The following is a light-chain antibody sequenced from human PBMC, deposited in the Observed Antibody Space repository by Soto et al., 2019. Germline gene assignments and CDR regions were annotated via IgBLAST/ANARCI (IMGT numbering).Light chain of an antibody. CDR3: QQYNSYSWT. V-gene: IGKV1-5*01. CDR1: QSISSW. J-gene: IGKJ1*01. Sequence: DIQMTQSPSTLSASVVDRVTITCLASQSISSWLAWYQQKPGKAPKLLIYDASSLESGVPSRFSGSGLGTEFTLTIGSLQPDDFATYYCQQYNSYSWTFGQGTKVDI. CDR2: DAS.